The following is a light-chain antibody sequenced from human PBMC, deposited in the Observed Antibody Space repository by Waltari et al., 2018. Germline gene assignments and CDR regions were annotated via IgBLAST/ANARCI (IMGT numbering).Light chain of an antibody. CDR3: QQFENWPYT. CDR1: QTISTT. J-gene: IGKJ2*01. Sequence: EIVMTQLPATLAVSPGDTATLSCWASQTISTTIAWYQQKPGQAPKFLIYGASFRAPGIPARFSGSGSGTEYTLTIAGLQSEDFAVYYCQQFENWPYTFGQGTKLEIK. CDR2: GAS. V-gene: IGKV3-15*01.